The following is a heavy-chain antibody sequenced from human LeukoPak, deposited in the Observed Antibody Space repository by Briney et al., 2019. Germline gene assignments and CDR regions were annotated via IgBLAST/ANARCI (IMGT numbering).Heavy chain of an antibody. CDR3: AKVTKPGYSSGWTYYFDY. CDR1: GFTFSNYA. Sequence: GGSLSLSCAAAGFTFSNYAMSWVRQAPGKGLEWVAGLTYDGSNRYYAASVRGRFTISGNKAKNTLYLQMNSLRAEDTAVYYCAKVTKPGYSSGWTYYFDYWGQGTLVTVSS. CDR2: LTYDGSNR. J-gene: IGHJ4*02. D-gene: IGHD6-19*01. V-gene: IGHV3-30*18.